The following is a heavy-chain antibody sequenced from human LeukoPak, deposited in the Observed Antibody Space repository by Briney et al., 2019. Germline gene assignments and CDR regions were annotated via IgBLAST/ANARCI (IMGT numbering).Heavy chain of an antibody. J-gene: IGHJ4*02. V-gene: IGHV4-59*01. CDR3: ARTRSWLPFEY. CDR1: GGSISSYY. CDR2: IYYSGST. Sequence: SETLSLTRTVSGGSISSYYWSWIRQPPGKGLEWIGYIYYSGSTNYNPSPKSRVTISVDTSKNQFSLKLSSVTAADTAVYYCARTRSWLPFEYWGQGTLVTVSS. D-gene: IGHD5-12*01.